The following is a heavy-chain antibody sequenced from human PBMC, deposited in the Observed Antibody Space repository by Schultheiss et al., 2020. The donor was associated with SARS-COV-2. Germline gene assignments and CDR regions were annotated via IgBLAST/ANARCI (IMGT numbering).Heavy chain of an antibody. V-gene: IGHV4-39*07. Sequence: SQTLSLTCTVSGGSISSSSYYWGWIRQPPGKGLEWIGSIYTSGSTNYNPSLKSRVTISVDTSKNQFSLKLSSVTAADTAVYYCARDGGGSSWYVHWGQGTLVTVSS. J-gene: IGHJ5*02. CDR2: IYTSGST. CDR1: GGSISSSSYY. D-gene: IGHD6-13*01. CDR3: ARDGGGSSWYVH.